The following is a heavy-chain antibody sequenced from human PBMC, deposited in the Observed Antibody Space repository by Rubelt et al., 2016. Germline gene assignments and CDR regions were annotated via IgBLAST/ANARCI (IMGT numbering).Heavy chain of an antibody. CDR3: ARVYGSGSSFYYYYGMDV. D-gene: IGHD3-10*01. V-gene: IGHV3-21*01. Sequence: WVRQAPGKGLEWVSSISSSSSYIYYADSVKGRFTISRDNAKNSLYLQMSSLRAEDTAVYYCARVYGSGSSFYYYYGMDVWGQGTTVTVSS. CDR2: ISSSSSYI. J-gene: IGHJ6*02.